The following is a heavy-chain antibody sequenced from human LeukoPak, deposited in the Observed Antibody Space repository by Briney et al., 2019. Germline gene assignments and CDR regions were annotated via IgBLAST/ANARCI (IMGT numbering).Heavy chain of an antibody. CDR3: ARQVHGYLDAFDI. CDR2: IYPGDSDT. J-gene: IGHJ3*02. V-gene: IGHV5-51*01. CDR1: GYRFTSYW. D-gene: IGHD1-1*01. Sequence: GESLKISCKGSGYRFTSYWLGWVRQMPGKGLEWMGIIYPGDSDTRYSPSFQGQVTISADKSISTAYVQWSGLKASDTAMYYCARQVHGYLDAFDIWGQGTMVTVSS.